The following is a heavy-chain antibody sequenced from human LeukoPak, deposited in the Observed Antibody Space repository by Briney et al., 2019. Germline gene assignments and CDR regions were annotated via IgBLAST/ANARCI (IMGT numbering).Heavy chain of an antibody. CDR2: NNGDGSTT. D-gene: IGHD2-15*01. Sequence: GGSLRLSCVAPGFSLSGYWMYWVRQAPGKGLMYISRNNGDGSTTNYADVVKGRFTMSRDNVKNTLYLQMNSLRVEDTAVYYCARDPRNVGLAPWGQGTLVTVSS. V-gene: IGHV3-74*01. J-gene: IGHJ5*02. CDR1: GFSLSGYW. CDR3: ARDPRNVGLAP.